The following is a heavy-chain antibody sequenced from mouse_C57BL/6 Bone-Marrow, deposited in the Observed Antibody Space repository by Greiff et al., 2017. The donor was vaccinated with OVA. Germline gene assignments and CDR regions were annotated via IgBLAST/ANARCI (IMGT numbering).Heavy chain of an antibody. J-gene: IGHJ4*01. D-gene: IGHD2-4*01. CDR2: IFPGSGST. Sequence: QVQLKESGPELVKPGASVKISCKASGYTFTDYYINWVKQRPGQGLEWIGWIFPGSGSTYYNEKFKGKATLTVDESSSTAYMLLSSLTSEDSAVYFCARYYDYDYAMDYWGQGTSVTVSS. CDR1: GYTFTDYY. V-gene: IGHV1-75*01. CDR3: ARYYDYDYAMDY.